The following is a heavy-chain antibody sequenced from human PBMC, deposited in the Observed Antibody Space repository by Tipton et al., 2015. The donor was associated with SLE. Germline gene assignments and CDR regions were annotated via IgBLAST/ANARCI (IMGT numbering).Heavy chain of an antibody. D-gene: IGHD5-12*01. CDR3: AGGGGWFDP. Sequence: GLVKPSQTLSLTCAISGDSVSSNSAAWNWIRQSPSRGLEWLGRTYYRAKWFNDYAVSVKSRMTITPDTSKNQFSLQLNSETPEDTAVYYCAGGGGWFDPWGQGTLVTVSS. J-gene: IGHJ5*02. CDR2: TYYRAKWFN. CDR1: GDSVSSNSAA. V-gene: IGHV6-1*01.